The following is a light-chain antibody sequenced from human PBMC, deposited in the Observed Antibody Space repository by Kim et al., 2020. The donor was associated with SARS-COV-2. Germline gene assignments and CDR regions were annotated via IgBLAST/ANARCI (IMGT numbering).Light chain of an antibody. Sequence: EVVLTQSPVTLSLSPGERATLSCRASQSISSTYIAWYQHKPGQAPRLLIYGASSRATGIPDRFSGSGSGTDFTLTISRLEPEDFAVYYCQQYGHSPRTFGQGTKVDIK. J-gene: IGKJ1*01. CDR2: GAS. CDR1: QSISSTY. CDR3: QQYGHSPRT. V-gene: IGKV3-20*01.